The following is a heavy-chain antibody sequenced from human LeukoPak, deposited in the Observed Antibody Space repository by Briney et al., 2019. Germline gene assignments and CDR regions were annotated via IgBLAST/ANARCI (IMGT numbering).Heavy chain of an antibody. CDR1: GFNFINTW. CDR2: IKNDGSGI. D-gene: IGHD5-24*01. J-gene: IGHJ4*02. V-gene: IGHV3-74*01. Sequence: GGSLRLSCAASGFNFINTWMHWVRRAPGKGLVWVARIKNDGSGIIYADSVKGRFTISRDNARNTLYLQMNSLRVEDTALYYCAKVRKDGSNWDYFDYWGQGTMVTVSS. CDR3: AKVRKDGSNWDYFDY.